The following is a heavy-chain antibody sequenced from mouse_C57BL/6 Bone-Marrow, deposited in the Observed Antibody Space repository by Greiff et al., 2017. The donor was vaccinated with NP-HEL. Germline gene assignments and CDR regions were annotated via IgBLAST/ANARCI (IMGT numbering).Heavy chain of an antibody. D-gene: IGHD4-1*01. J-gene: IGHJ3*01. CDR2: IYPGDGDT. CDR3: ARFPSNWDAAY. CDR1: GYAFSSYW. Sequence: QVQLQQSGAELVKPGASVKISCKASGYAFSSYWMNWVKQRPGKGLERIGQIYPGDGDTNYNGKFKGKATLTADKSSSTAYMQLSSLTSEDSAVYFCARFPSNWDAAYWGQGTLVTVSA. V-gene: IGHV1-80*01.